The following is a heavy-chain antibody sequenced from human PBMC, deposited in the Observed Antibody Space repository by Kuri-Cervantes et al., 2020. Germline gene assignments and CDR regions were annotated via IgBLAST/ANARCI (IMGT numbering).Heavy chain of an antibody. D-gene: IGHD2-21*02. CDR1: GGSISSYY. J-gene: IGHJ6*03. Sequence: SETLSLTCTVSGGSISSYYWSWIRQPPGKGLEWIGYIYYSGSTYYNPSLKSRVTISVDTSKNQFSLKLSSVTAADTAVYYCARRTYCGGDCYFGKDYYYYMDVWGKGTTVTVSS. CDR3: ARRTYCGGDCYFGKDYYYYMDV. V-gene: IGHV4-59*08. CDR2: IYYSGST.